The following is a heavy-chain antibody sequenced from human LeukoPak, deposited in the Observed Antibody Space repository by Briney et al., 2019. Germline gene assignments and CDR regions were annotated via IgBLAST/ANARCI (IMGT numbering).Heavy chain of an antibody. Sequence: GGSLRLSCAASGFTFSSYGMHWVRQAPGKGLEWVAVISYDGSNKYYADSVKGRFTISRDNSKNTLYLQMNSLRAEDTAVYYCARDHYTGGSPDAFDIWGQGTMVTVSS. J-gene: IGHJ3*02. CDR1: GFTFSSYG. CDR2: ISYDGSNK. CDR3: ARDHYTGGSPDAFDI. V-gene: IGHV3-30*03. D-gene: IGHD7-27*01.